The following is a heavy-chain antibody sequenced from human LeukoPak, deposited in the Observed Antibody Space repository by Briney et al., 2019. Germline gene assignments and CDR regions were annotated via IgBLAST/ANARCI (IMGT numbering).Heavy chain of an antibody. CDR2: INQSGIT. J-gene: IGHJ6*04. Sequence: SETLSLTCAVYGGSFTGNFWTWIRQPPGKGLEWIGEINQSGITNYSPSLKSRVTISVDTSKSQISLHLRSVTAADTAVYYCARDPDWFISGMDVWGKGTTVTVSP. V-gene: IGHV4-34*01. D-gene: IGHD3-9*01. CDR3: ARDPDWFISGMDV. CDR1: GGSFTGNF.